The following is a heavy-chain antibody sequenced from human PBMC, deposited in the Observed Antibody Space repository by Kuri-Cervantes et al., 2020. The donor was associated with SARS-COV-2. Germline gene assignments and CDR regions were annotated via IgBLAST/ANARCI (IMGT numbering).Heavy chain of an antibody. CDR1: GGSISSYY. CDR2: VYNSGST. D-gene: IGHD6-19*01. CDR3: ARERYSSGSAFDI. J-gene: IGHJ3*02. Sequence: SETLSLTCTVSGGSISSYYWIWIRQPAGKGLEWIGRVYNSGSTNYNPSLKSRVTMSVDTSKNQFSLKLSSVPAADTAVYYCARERYSSGSAFDIWGQGTMVTVSS. V-gene: IGHV4-4*07.